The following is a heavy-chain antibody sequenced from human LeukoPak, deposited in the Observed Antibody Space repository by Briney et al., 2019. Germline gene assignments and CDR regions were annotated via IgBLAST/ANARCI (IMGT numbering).Heavy chain of an antibody. CDR1: GESFSGYY. CDR2: INHSGST. J-gene: IGHJ6*02. D-gene: IGHD6-19*01. CDR3: GGWVYYYYGMDV. V-gene: IGHV4-34*01. Sequence: PSETLSLTCAVYGESFSGYYWSWIRQPPGKGLEWIGEINHSGSTNYNPSLKSRVTISVDTSKNQFSLKLSSVTAADTAVYYCGGWVYYYYGMDVWGQGTTVTVSS.